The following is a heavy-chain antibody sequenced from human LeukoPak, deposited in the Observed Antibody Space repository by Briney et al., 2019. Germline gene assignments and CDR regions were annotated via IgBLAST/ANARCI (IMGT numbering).Heavy chain of an antibody. CDR2: ISGSGDNT. J-gene: IGHJ4*02. V-gene: IGHV3-23*01. CDR1: GFTFSSYA. CDR3: ARVYETNGYLY. D-gene: IGHD3-22*01. Sequence: PGGSLRLSCAASGFTFSSYAMSWVRQVPGKGLEWVSVISGSGDNTYYADSVKGRFTISRDSSKNMLYLQMNSLRVEDTAVYYCARVYETNGYLYWGQGSLVTVSS.